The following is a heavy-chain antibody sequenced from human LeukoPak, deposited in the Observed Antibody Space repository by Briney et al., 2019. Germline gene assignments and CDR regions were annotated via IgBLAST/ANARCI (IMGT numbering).Heavy chain of an antibody. CDR2: IYHSGST. D-gene: IGHD4-23*01. Sequence: KPSETLSLTCTVSGGSISSSSYYWGWLRLPPGKALEWIATIYHSGSTYYNPSLESRVAISMDMSKNQFSLRLSSVTAADTAVYYGASLLTGGIRPVDYWGQGTLVTVSS. J-gene: IGHJ4*02. V-gene: IGHV4-39*07. CDR3: ASLLTGGIRPVDY. CDR1: GGSISSSSYY.